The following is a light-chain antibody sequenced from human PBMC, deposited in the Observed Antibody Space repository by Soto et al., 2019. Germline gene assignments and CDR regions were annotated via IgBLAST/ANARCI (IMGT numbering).Light chain of an antibody. V-gene: IGKV3-20*01. CDR1: QSVSSSF. Sequence: EIVLTQSPGTLSLSPGERATLSCRASQSVSSSFLAWYQQKPGQAPRLLIFGASTRAAGFPDRFSGSGSGTDFTLTISRLEPEDFAVYYCQQYGSSGTFGQGTKVDIK. CDR3: QQYGSSGT. J-gene: IGKJ1*01. CDR2: GAS.